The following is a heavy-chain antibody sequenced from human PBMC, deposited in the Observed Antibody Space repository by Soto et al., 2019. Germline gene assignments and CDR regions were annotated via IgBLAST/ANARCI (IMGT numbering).Heavy chain of an antibody. D-gene: IGHD1-26*01. CDR2: TYYRSKWYN. Sequence: SQTLSLTCAISGDSVSSSSVTWNWIRQSPTRGLEWLGRTYYRSKWYNDYAESVKSRITINPDTSKNQFSLHLNSVTPEDTAVYYCVRLIGNSWLDFWGQGTLVTVSS. CDR1: GDSVSSSSVT. J-gene: IGHJ5*01. V-gene: IGHV6-1*01. CDR3: VRLIGNSWLDF.